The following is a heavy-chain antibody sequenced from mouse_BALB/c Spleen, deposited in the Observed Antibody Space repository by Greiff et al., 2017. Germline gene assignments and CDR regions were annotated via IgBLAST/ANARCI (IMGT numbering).Heavy chain of an antibody. CDR2: IYPGDGDT. V-gene: IGHV1-80*01. CDR1: GYAFSSYW. CDR3: ARGDDYDPFAY. D-gene: IGHD2-4*01. Sequence: VKLQESGAELVRPGSSVKISCKASGYAFSSYWMNWVKQRPGQGLEWIGQIYPGDGDTNYNGKFKGKATLTADKSSSTAYMQLSSLTSEDSAVYFCARGDDYDPFAYWGQGTLVTVSA. J-gene: IGHJ3*01.